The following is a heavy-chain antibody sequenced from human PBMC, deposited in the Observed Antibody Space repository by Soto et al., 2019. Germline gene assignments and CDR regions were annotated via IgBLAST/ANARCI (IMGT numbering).Heavy chain of an antibody. Sequence: SETLSLTCAFYGGSFSGYYWSWIRQPPGKGLEWIGEINHSGSTNYNPSLKSRVTISVDTSKNQFSLKLSSVTAADTAVYYCARERVRGVIRIYYYYGMDVWGQGTTVTVSS. V-gene: IGHV4-34*01. CDR3: ARERVRGVIRIYYYYGMDV. D-gene: IGHD3-10*01. J-gene: IGHJ6*02. CDR1: GGSFSGYY. CDR2: INHSGST.